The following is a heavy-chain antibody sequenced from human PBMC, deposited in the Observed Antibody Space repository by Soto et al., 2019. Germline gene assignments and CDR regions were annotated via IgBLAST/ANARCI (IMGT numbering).Heavy chain of an antibody. V-gene: IGHV4-39*01. CDR1: GDSITSSGHY. CDR2: IYYDGST. J-gene: IGHJ6*02. CDR3: ARLNGYCVSTGCHGYYGMDV. D-gene: IGHD2-2*03. Sequence: PSETLSLTCTVSGDSITSSGHYWGWIRQSPGNGLENIDNIYYDGSTYYHPSLLSRVTISADTSMNEFSLRLSSVTAADTAVYYCARLNGYCVSTGCHGYYGMDVWGQGTTVTVSS.